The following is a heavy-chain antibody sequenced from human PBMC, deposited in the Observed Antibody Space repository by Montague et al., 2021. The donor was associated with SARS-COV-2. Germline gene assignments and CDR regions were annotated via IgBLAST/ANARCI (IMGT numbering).Heavy chain of an antibody. CDR3: ARKDIALGYGVDA. CDR2: INSSGRT. Sequence: SETLSLTCSVSGDSMSTNYWSWIRQRPGKGLEWIAYINSSGRTNYNSSLRSRLSISLDASNSQFSLKLSSVTAADTAVYYCARKDIALGYGVDAWGQGTTVTVSS. CDR1: GDSMSTNY. J-gene: IGHJ6*02. D-gene: IGHD5-12*01. V-gene: IGHV4-4*09.